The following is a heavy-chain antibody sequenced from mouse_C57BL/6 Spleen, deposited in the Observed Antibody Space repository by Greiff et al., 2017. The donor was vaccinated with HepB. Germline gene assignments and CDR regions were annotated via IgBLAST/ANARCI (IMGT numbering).Heavy chain of an antibody. D-gene: IGHD1-1*02. Sequence: EVQLVESGGGLVKPGGSLKLSCAASGFTFSSYAMSWVCQTPEKRLEWVATISDGGSYTYYPDNVKGRFTISRDNAKNNLYLQMSHLKSEDTAMYYCAREGRWSFAYWGQGTLVTVSA. V-gene: IGHV5-4*01. CDR2: ISDGGSYT. CDR3: AREGRWSFAY. J-gene: IGHJ3*01. CDR1: GFTFSSYA.